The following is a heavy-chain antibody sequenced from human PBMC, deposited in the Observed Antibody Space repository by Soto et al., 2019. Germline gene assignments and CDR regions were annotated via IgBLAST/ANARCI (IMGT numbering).Heavy chain of an antibody. Sequence: GGSLRLSCAASGFTFSDYYMSWIRQAPGKGLEWVSYISSSGSTIYYADSVKGRFTISRDNDKNSLYLQMNSLRAEDTAVYYCARDRGGYCSSTSCYPNYNWFDPWGQGTLVTVSS. CDR1: GFTFSDYY. V-gene: IGHV3-11*01. CDR2: ISSSGSTI. D-gene: IGHD2-2*03. CDR3: ARDRGGYCSSTSCYPNYNWFDP. J-gene: IGHJ5*02.